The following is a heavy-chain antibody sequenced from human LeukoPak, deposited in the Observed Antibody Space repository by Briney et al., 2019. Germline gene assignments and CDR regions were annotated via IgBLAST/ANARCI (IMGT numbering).Heavy chain of an antibody. J-gene: IGHJ4*02. CDR1: GFTFSSYA. V-gene: IGHV3-23*01. CDR3: AKGSYYDSSGSFYFDY. D-gene: IGHD3-22*01. CDR2: ISGSGDNT. Sequence: GGSLRLSCAASGFTFSSYAMSWVRQAPGKGLEWVSGISGSGDNTYYADSVKGRFTISRDNSKNTLYVQVNSLGTEDTAAYCCAKGSYYDSSGSFYFDYWGQGTLVTVSS.